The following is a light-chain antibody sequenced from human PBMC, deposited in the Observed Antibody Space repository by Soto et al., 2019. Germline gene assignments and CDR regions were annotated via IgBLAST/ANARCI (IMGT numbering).Light chain of an antibody. CDR2: KAS. J-gene: IGKJ1*01. V-gene: IGKV1-5*03. CDR3: QQYSYFAT. CDR1: QSISSW. Sequence: DIQMTQSPSTLSASVGDRVTITCRASQSISSWLTWYQQKAGQAPKLLIYKASIVESGVPSRFIGSGFGTDFILTISSMQPDDSATYYCQQYSYFATFGQGTRVEVK.